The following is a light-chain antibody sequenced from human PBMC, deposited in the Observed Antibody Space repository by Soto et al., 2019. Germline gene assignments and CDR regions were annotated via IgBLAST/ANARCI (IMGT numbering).Light chain of an antibody. CDR2: EVT. J-gene: IGLJ3*02. CDR1: SSDVGGYNY. V-gene: IGLV2-8*01. CDR3: SSYAASNHCYFV. Sequence: QSALTQPPSASGSPGQSVTISCTGTSSDVGGYNYVSWYQQYPGRAPKLMIYEVTKRPSGVPDRFSGFKSGNTASLTVSGLQAEDEADYYCSSYAASNHCYFVFGGGTKLTVL.